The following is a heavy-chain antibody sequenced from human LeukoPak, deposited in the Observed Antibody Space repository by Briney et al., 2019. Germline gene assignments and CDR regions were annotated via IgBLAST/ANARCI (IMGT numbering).Heavy chain of an antibody. CDR3: ARDWATVTELDY. CDR2: IYYSGST. D-gene: IGHD4-17*01. CDR1: GGSISSSSYY. V-gene: IGHV4-39*02. Sequence: PSETLSLTCTVSGGSISSSSYYWGWIRRPPGKGLEWIGSIYYSGSTYYNPSLKSRVTISVDTSKNQFSRELSSVTAADTAVYYCARDWATVTELDYWGQGTLVTVSS. J-gene: IGHJ4*02.